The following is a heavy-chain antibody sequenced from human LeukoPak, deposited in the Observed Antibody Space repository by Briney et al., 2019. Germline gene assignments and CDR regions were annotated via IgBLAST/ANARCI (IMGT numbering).Heavy chain of an antibody. CDR3: ARVSGLGMTEHYQL. J-gene: IGHJ1*01. Sequence: GGSLRLSCEASGLTFSKSWMHWVRQAPGKGLVWVSRINNDGRTTSYADSVKGRFTISGDNAKNTLYLQMNSLRAEDTAVYYCARVSGLGMTEHYQLWGQGTLVTVPS. D-gene: IGHD3-10*01. CDR2: INNDGRTT. CDR1: GLTFSKSW. V-gene: IGHV3-74*01.